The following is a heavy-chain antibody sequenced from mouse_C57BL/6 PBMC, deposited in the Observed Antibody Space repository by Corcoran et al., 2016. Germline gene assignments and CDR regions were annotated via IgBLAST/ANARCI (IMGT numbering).Heavy chain of an antibody. Sequence: QVQLQQSGAELVKPGASVKISCKASGYAFSSYWMNWVKQRPGKGLEWIGQIYPGDGDTNYNGKFKGKATLTADKSSSTAYMQLSSLTSEDSAVYFCARVIYYGLGYFDYWGQGTTLTVSS. J-gene: IGHJ2*01. CDR3: ARVIYYGLGYFDY. D-gene: IGHD2-1*01. CDR1: GYAFSSYW. CDR2: IYPGDGDT. V-gene: IGHV1-80*01.